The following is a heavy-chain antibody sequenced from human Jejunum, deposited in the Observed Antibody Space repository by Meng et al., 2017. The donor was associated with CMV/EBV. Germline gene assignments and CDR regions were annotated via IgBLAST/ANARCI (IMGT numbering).Heavy chain of an antibody. D-gene: IGHD1-26*01. Sequence: QVQLGQSGGEWKKPGASVNVSCKASGYTFTNYGITWVRQAPGQGLEWMGWINAYNGDTNYAQTLQGRVTMTTDTSTSTAYMELRSLRSDDTAVYYCARVEVGITSGDYWGQGTLVTVSS. CDR1: GYTFTNYG. CDR2: INAYNGDT. J-gene: IGHJ4*02. V-gene: IGHV1-18*01. CDR3: ARVEVGITSGDY.